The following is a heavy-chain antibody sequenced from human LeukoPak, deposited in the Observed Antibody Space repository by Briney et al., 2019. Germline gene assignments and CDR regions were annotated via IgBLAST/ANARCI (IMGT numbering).Heavy chain of an antibody. Sequence: PSETLSLTCTDSGGSISSGGYYWSWIRQPPGKGLEWIGYIYHSGSTYYNPSLKSRVTISVDRSKNQFSLKLSSVTAADTAVYYCARDAKSSSSGPDYSYYYYMDVWGKGTTVTVSS. D-gene: IGHD6-6*01. V-gene: IGHV4-30-2*01. CDR3: ARDAKSSSSGPDYSYYYYMDV. CDR2: IYHSGST. J-gene: IGHJ6*03. CDR1: GGSISSGGYY.